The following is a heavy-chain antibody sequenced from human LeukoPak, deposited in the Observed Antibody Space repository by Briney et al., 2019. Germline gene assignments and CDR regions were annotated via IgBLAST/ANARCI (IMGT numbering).Heavy chain of an antibody. Sequence: GGSLRLSCAASGFTFSSYGMHWVRQAPGKGLEWVSVIYSGGSTYYADSVKGRFTISRDNSNNTLYLQMNSLRAEDTAVYYCARASGELDYWGQGTLVTVSS. V-gene: IGHV3-53*01. CDR1: GFTFSSYG. CDR3: ARASGELDY. J-gene: IGHJ4*02. D-gene: IGHD3-10*01. CDR2: IYSGGST.